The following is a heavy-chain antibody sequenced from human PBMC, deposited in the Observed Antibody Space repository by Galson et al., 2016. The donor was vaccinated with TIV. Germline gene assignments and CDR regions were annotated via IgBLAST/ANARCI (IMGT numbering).Heavy chain of an antibody. CDR3: ARGAPSVFGVIMTLDY. Sequence: CAISGDSVSSTSAAWNWIRQSPSRGLEWLGRTYYRSTWYNDYAASLKGRITINPDTSKNQFSLHLTSVTPEDAAVYYCARGAPSVFGVIMTLDYWGQGTLVTVSS. CDR1: GDSVSSTSAA. CDR2: TYYRSTWYN. D-gene: IGHD3-3*01. V-gene: IGHV6-1*01. J-gene: IGHJ4*02.